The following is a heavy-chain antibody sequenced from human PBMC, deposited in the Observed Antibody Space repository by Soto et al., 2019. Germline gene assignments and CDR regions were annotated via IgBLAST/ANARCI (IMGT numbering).Heavy chain of an antibody. CDR3: AKDARTNYYDRSGYCDY. CDR2: ISGSGGST. V-gene: IGHV3-23*01. CDR1: GFTFSDYA. Sequence: EVQLLESGGGLVQPGGSLRLSCAASGFTFSDYAMSWVRQAPGKGLEWVSAISGSGGSTYHADSVKGRFTISRDNSKSTLYMQMNSLRAEDTALYYCAKDARTNYYDRSGYCDYWGQGTLVTVSS. D-gene: IGHD3-22*01. J-gene: IGHJ4*02.